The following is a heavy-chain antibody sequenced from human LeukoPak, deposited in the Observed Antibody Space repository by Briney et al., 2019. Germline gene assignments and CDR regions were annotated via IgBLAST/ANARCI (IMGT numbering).Heavy chain of an antibody. CDR1: GFTFSSYA. V-gene: IGHV3-23*01. D-gene: IGHD3-10*01. Sequence: PGGSLRLSCAASGFTFSSYAMSWVRQAPGKGLEWVSAISGSGGSTYYADSVKGRFTISRDNSKNTLYLQMNSLRAEDTAVYYCAKDPDYYGSGSYKFDYWGQGTLVTVSS. CDR3: AKDPDYYGSGSYKFDY. J-gene: IGHJ4*02. CDR2: ISGSGGST.